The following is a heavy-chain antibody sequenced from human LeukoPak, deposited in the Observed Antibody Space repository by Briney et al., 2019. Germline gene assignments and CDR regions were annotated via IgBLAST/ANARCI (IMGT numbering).Heavy chain of an antibody. Sequence: GGSLRLSCAASGFTFSTYWMNWYRQAPGKGLEWVGNINQDASEINYVDSVRGRFTISRDNAKNSLHLQMNSLRAEDTAFYYCAKDDNSWSLDYWGQGTLVTVSS. V-gene: IGHV3-7*01. CDR1: GFTFSTYW. D-gene: IGHD6-13*01. J-gene: IGHJ4*02. CDR2: INQDASEI. CDR3: AKDDNSWSLDY.